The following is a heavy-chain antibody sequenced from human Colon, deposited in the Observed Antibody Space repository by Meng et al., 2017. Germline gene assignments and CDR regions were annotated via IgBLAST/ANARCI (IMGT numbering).Heavy chain of an antibody. Sequence: SETLSLTCAVSGYSISSGYYWGWIRQPPGKGREWIGTVYQSGSTYYNPSLKRRVTISADLSRNHFSLSLTAVTAADTALYYCGRVSAVAGSTPVDYWGHGILVTVSS. J-gene: IGHJ4*01. V-gene: IGHV4-38-2*01. CDR2: VYQSGST. CDR3: GRVSAVAGSTPVDY. D-gene: IGHD6-19*01. CDR1: GYSISSGYY.